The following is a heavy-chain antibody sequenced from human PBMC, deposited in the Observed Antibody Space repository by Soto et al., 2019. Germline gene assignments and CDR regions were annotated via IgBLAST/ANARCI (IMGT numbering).Heavy chain of an antibody. CDR1: CYTFSSYG. Sequence: GXSVKVSFKASCYTFSSYGISWVRQAPGQGLEWMGWISGYSGNTNYAQKLQGRVTMTIDTSTTTAYMELRSLRSDDTAVYYCARDRTGYYIPLGFTDMDVWGQGTTVTVSS. CDR3: ARDRTGYYIPLGFTDMDV. D-gene: IGHD3-9*01. V-gene: IGHV1-18*04. CDR2: ISGYSGNT. J-gene: IGHJ6*02.